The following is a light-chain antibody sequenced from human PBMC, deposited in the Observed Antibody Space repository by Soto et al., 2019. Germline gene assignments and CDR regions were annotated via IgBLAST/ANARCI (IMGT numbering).Light chain of an antibody. CDR1: QNVLFRSNNKNY. Sequence: DIVMTQSPDSLAVSLGERATINCKSSQNVLFRSNNKNYLSWYQQKPGQPPKLLIYWASTRESGVPDRFSGSGSETDFTLTISSLQAEDVAFYYCQQFYSTPLTFGGGTKVEIK. V-gene: IGKV4-1*01. CDR3: QQFYSTPLT. CDR2: WAS. J-gene: IGKJ4*01.